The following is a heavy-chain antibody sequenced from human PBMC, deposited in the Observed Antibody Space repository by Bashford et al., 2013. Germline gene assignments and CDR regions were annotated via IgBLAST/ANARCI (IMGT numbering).Heavy chain of an antibody. V-gene: IGHV3-11*01. J-gene: IGHJ2*01. CDR2: ISSTSTTI. CDR3: AKDYCAGDCASFFDL. Sequence: RQASREGGVEWVAYISSTSTTIKYADSVRGRLTVSRDNANNALYLQMNSLRAEDTAVYYCAKDYCAGDCASFFDLWGRGTLVTVSS. D-gene: IGHD2-21*02.